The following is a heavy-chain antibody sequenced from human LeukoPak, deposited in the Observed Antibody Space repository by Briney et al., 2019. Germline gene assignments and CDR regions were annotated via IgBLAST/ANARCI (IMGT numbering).Heavy chain of an antibody. J-gene: IGHJ5*02. CDR3: ARAGATPYSSSSSHMIFWFDP. CDR1: GFTFSSYS. CDR2: ISSSSTI. D-gene: IGHD6-6*01. V-gene: IGHV3-48*01. Sequence: GGSLRLSCAASGFTFSSYSMNWVRQAPGKGLEWVSYISSSSTIYYADSVKGRFTISRDNAKNSLYLQMNSLRAEDMAVYYCARAGATPYSSSSSHMIFWFDPWGQGTLVTVSS.